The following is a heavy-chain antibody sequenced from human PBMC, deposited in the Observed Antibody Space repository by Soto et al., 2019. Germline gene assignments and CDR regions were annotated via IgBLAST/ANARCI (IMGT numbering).Heavy chain of an antibody. CDR2: ISGSGGST. CDR1: GFPFSSYA. J-gene: IGHJ6*03. CDR3: AKSREDFWSGYYYYYYMDV. Sequence: GGSMRLSCAASGFPFSSYAMSWARQTPGKGLEWVSAISGSGGSTYYADSVKGRFTISRDNSKNTLYLQMNSLRAEDTAVYYCAKSREDFWSGYYYYYYMDVWGKGTTVTVSS. V-gene: IGHV3-23*01. D-gene: IGHD3-3*01.